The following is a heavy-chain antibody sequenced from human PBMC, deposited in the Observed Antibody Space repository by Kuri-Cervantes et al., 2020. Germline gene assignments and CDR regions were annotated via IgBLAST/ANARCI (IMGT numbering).Heavy chain of an antibody. V-gene: IGHV4-61*02. D-gene: IGHD4-17*01. Sequence: SETLSLTCTVSGGSISSSSYYWSWIRQPAGKGLEWIGRIYTSGSTNYNPSLKSRVTISVDKSKNQFSLKLSSVTAADTAVYYCARRTVTTAYDAFDIWGQGTMVTVSS. J-gene: IGHJ3*02. CDR1: GGSISSSSYY. CDR3: ARRTVTTAYDAFDI. CDR2: IYTSGST.